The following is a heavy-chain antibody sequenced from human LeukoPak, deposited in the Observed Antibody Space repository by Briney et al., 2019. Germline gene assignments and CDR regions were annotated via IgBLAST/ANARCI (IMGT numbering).Heavy chain of an antibody. D-gene: IGHD4-17*01. CDR3: ARDTTHYYYYMDV. CDR2: IYYSGST. Sequence: SDTLSLTCTVSGGSISSYYWSWIRQPPGKGLEWIGYIYYSGSTNYNPSLKRRVTISVDTSKNQFSLKLSSVTAADTAVYYCARDTTHYYYYMDVWGKGTTVTVSS. V-gene: IGHV4-59*01. J-gene: IGHJ6*03. CDR1: GGSISSYY.